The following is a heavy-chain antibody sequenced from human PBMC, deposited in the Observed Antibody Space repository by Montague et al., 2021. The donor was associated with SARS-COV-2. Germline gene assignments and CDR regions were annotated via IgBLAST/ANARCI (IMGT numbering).Heavy chain of an antibody. J-gene: IGHJ5*02. CDR2: IYYNGTT. D-gene: IGHD2-2*01. CDR3: ARERGYQLLSGWFDP. V-gene: IGHV4-59*01. Sequence: SETLSLTCTVSGGSISSYYWSWIRQPPGKGLEWIGYIYYNGTTNYSPSLKGRVSISVDTSKNQFSLEMNSATAADTAVYYCARERGYQLLSGWFDPWGQGTLVTVSS. CDR1: GGSISSYY.